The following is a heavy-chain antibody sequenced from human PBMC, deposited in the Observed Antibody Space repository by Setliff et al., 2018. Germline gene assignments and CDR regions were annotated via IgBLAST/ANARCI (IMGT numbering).Heavy chain of an antibody. CDR1: GYTFTGYY. D-gene: IGHD5-18*01. Sequence: WASVKVSCKASGYTFTGYYMHWVRQAPGQGLEWMGIIDPSGDYTNYAQKFQGRVTMTRDTSTTTVYMELSSLRSDDTAVYYCARAPLESGYYYGQGHYFDYWGQGTLVTVSS. V-gene: IGHV1-46*01. CDR2: IDPSGDYT. J-gene: IGHJ4*02. CDR3: ARAPLESGYYYGQGHYFDY.